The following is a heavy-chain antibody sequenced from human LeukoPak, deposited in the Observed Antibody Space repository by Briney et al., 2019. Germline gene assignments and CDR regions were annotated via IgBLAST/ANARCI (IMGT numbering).Heavy chain of an antibody. J-gene: IGHJ3*02. CDR1: GFTLSSHN. Sequence: GGSLRLSCAASGFTLSSHNINWVRQAPGKGLEWVSHISSSGSITYYGDSVKGRITISRDNAKNSVSLYMNSLRAEDSAVYYCARPGITAFDIWGQGTMVTVSS. D-gene: IGHD3-10*01. CDR2: ISSSGSIT. V-gene: IGHV3-48*01. CDR3: ARPGITAFDI.